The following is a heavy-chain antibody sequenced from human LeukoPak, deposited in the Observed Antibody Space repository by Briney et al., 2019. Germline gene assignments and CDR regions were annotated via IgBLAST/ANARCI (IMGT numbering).Heavy chain of an antibody. CDR2: IKQDGSEK. J-gene: IGHJ3*02. CDR1: GFTFSSYW. D-gene: IGHD3-3*01. CDR3: ARDLTYYDFWSGYRRPYPDDAFDI. V-gene: IGHV3-7*01. Sequence: PGGSLRLSCAASGFTFSSYWMSWVRQAPGKGLEWVANIKQDGSEKYYVDSVKGRFTISRDNAKNSLYLQMNSLRAEDTAVYYCARDLTYYDFWSGYRRPYPDDAFDIWGQGTMVTVSS.